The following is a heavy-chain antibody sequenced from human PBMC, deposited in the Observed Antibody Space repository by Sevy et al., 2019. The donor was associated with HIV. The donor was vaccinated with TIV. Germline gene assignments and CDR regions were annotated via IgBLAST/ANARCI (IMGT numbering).Heavy chain of an antibody. V-gene: IGHV3-21*01. Sequence: GGSLRLSCAASGFTFSSYSMNWVRQAPGKGLEWVSSISSSSYIYYADSVKGRFTISGDNAKNSLYLQMNSLRAEDTAVYYCARDRRYSSSSDGMDVWGQGTTVTVSS. D-gene: IGHD6-6*01. CDR3: ARDRRYSSSSDGMDV. J-gene: IGHJ6*02. CDR2: ISSSSYI. CDR1: GFTFSSYS.